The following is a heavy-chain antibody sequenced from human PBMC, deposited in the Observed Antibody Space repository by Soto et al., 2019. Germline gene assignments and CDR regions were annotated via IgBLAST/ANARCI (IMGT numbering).Heavy chain of an antibody. D-gene: IGHD6-19*01. CDR1: GFTFSSYA. Sequence: EVQLLESGGGLVQPGGSLRLSCAASGFTFSSYAMSWVRQAPGKGLEWVSAISGSGGSTYYADSVKGRFTISRDNSKNTLYLQMNSLRAEDTAVYYCAKEEGLSIAVAGTNYYYYYYMDVWGKGTTVTVSS. V-gene: IGHV3-23*01. CDR2: ISGSGGST. CDR3: AKEEGLSIAVAGTNYYYYYYMDV. J-gene: IGHJ6*03.